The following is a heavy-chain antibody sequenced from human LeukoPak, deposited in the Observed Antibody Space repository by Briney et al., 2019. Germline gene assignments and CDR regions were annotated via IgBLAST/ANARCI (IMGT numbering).Heavy chain of an antibody. V-gene: IGHV3-53*01. D-gene: IGHD6-13*01. Sequence: GAPRLSCAASGFTVSSNYMSWVRQAPGKGLEWVSVIYSSGSTYYADSVKGRFTISRDNSKNTLHLQMNTLRAEDTAVYYCASRIATAGSVDYWGQGTLVTVSS. CDR3: ASRIATAGSVDY. CDR1: GFTVSSNY. J-gene: IGHJ4*02. CDR2: IYSSGST.